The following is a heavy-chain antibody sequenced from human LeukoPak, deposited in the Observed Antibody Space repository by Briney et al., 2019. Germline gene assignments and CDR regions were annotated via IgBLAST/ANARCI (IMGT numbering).Heavy chain of an antibody. CDR3: ARDLNDILSL. Sequence: GGSLRLSCAASGFTFSSYEMNWGRQAPGKGLEWGSYISSSGSTIYYADSVKGRFTVSRDNAKNSLYLQMNSPRAEDTAVYYCARDLNDILSLWGQGTLVTVSS. CDR1: GFTFSSYE. V-gene: IGHV3-48*03. J-gene: IGHJ4*02. D-gene: IGHD3-9*01. CDR2: ISSSGSTI.